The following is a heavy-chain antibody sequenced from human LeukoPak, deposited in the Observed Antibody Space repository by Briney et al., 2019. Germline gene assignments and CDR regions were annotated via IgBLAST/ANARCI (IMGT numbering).Heavy chain of an antibody. D-gene: IGHD1-14*01. J-gene: IGHJ6*04. V-gene: IGHV3-23*01. CDR3: ARGYYYGLDV. CDR1: GFTFSSNA. CDR2: ISGNDGST. Sequence: GGSLRLSCAASGFTFSSNAMSWVRQAPGKGLEWVSSISGNDGSTYYADSVKGRFTISRDNAKNSLYLQMNSLRAEDTAVYYCARGYYYGLDVWGKGTTVTVSS.